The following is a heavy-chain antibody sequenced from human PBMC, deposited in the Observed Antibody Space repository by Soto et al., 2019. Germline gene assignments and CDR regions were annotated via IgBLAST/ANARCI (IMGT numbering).Heavy chain of an antibody. J-gene: IGHJ5*02. Sequence: QVQLVQSGAEVKKPGASVKVSCKASGYTFTGYYMHWVRQAPGQGLEWMGWINPNSGGTNYAQKFQGWVTMTRDTSISTAYMELSSLRSDDTAVYSWARGGLGAAGEQGNWFDPWGQGTLVTVSS. CDR3: ARGGLGAAGEQGNWFDP. D-gene: IGHD3-16*01. CDR1: GYTFTGYY. V-gene: IGHV1-2*04. CDR2: INPNSGGT.